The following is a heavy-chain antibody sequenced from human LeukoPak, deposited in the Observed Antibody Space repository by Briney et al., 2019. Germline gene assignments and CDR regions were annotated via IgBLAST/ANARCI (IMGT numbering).Heavy chain of an antibody. V-gene: IGHV3-20*04. J-gene: IGHJ4*02. CDR1: GFTFDDYG. CDR2: INWNGGST. D-gene: IGHD3-22*01. Sequence: GGSLRLSCAASGFTFDDYGMSWVRQAPGKGLEWVSGINWNGGSTGYADSVKGRFTTSIDNAKNSRYLQMNSLRAEDTALYYCARMPDVFYDSSGMLDYWGQGTLVTVSS. CDR3: ARMPDVFYDSSGMLDY.